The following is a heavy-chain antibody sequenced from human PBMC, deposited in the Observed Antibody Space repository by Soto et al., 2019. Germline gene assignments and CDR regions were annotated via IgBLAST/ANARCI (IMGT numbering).Heavy chain of an antibody. CDR3: ASTTTVVTD. CDR1: GGSIRSGDYY. CDR2: IYYSGST. V-gene: IGHV4-30-4*01. J-gene: IGHJ4*02. D-gene: IGHD4-17*01. Sequence: QVQLQESGPGLVKPSQTLSLTCTVSGGSIRSGDYYWSWIRQPPGKGLEWNGYIYYSGSTYYNPSLTSRFTIAVDTSKNQFSLKLSSVTAADKAVYYCASTTTVVTDWGQGNLVTVSS.